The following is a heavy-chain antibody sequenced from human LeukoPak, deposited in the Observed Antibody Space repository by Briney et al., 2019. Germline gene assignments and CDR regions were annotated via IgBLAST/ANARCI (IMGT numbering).Heavy chain of an antibody. CDR1: GYTFTSYG. J-gene: IGHJ4*02. V-gene: IGHV1-18*01. Sequence: ASVKVSCKASGYTFTSYGISWVRQAPGQGLEWMGWISAYNGNTNYAQKLQGRVTMTTDTSTSTAYMELRSLRSDDTAVYYCASHLGYCSGGSCPIDYWGQGTLVTVPS. CDR3: ASHLGYCSGGSCPIDY. D-gene: IGHD2-15*01. CDR2: ISAYNGNT.